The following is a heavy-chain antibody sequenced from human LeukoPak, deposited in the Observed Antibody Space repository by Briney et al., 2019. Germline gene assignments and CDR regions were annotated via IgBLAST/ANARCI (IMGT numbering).Heavy chain of an antibody. CDR1: GGSISSYY. J-gene: IGHJ3*02. D-gene: IGHD1-26*01. CDR3: ARVTPTVGATKAFDI. V-gene: IGHV4-59*01. CDR2: IYYSGST. Sequence: SETLSLTCTVSGGSISSYYWSWVRQPPGKGLEWIGYIYYSGSTNYNPSLKSRVTISVDTSKNQFSLKLSSVTAADTAVYYCARVTPTVGATKAFDIWGQGTMVTVSS.